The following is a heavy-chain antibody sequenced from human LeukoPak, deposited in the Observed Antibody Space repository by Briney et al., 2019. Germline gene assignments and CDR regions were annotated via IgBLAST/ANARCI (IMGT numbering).Heavy chain of an antibody. V-gene: IGHV1-2*06. CDR3: ARGYCSSTSCYWRYYYYYYGMDV. Sequence: GASVKVSCKASGYTFPGYYMHWVRQAPGQGLEWMGRINFNSGGTNYAQKFQGRVTMTRDTSINTGYMELSSLRSEDTAVYYCARGYCSSTSCYWRYYYYYYGMDVWGQGTTVTVSS. CDR1: GYTFPGYY. CDR2: INFNSGGT. J-gene: IGHJ6*02. D-gene: IGHD2-2*01.